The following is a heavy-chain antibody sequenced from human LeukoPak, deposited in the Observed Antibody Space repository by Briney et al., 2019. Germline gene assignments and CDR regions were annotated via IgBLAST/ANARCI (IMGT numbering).Heavy chain of an antibody. D-gene: IGHD4-17*01. Sequence: GGSLRLSCAASGFTVSSNYMSWVRQAPGKGPEWVSVIYSGGSTYYADSVKGRFTISRDNSKNTLYLQMNSLRAEDTAVYYCARAGYGDSEDAFDIWGQGTMVTVSS. CDR3: ARAGYGDSEDAFDI. CDR2: IYSGGST. J-gene: IGHJ3*02. CDR1: GFTVSSNY. V-gene: IGHV3-53*01.